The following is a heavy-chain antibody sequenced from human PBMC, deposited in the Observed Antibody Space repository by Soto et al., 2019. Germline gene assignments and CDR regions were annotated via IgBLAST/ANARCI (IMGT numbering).Heavy chain of an antibody. J-gene: IGHJ4*02. CDR1: GFIFSNHA. CDR3: AKRQGIGAAAKNFDF. CDR2: ISAGGNLI. V-gene: IGHV3-23*01. D-gene: IGHD6-13*01. Sequence: GGSLRLSCAASGFIFSNHAMSWVRQVPGKGLEWVSGISAGGNLIYYADSVRGRFTMSRDNSKNMLYLQMNSLRAEDTAVYFCAKRQGIGAAAKNFDFWGRGARVTVSS.